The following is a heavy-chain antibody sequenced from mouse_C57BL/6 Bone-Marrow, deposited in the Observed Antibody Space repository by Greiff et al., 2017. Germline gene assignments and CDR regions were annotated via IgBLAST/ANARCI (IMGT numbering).Heavy chain of an antibody. CDR1: GFTFSDYG. CDR2: ISSGSSTI. J-gene: IGHJ2*01. Sequence: EVQGVESGGGLVKPGGSLKLSCAASGFTFSDYGMHWVRQAPEKGLEWVAYISSGSSTIYYADTVQGRFTISRDNAKNTLFLQMTSLRSEDTAMYYCAILYDGYFDYWGQGTTLTVSS. CDR3: AILYDGYFDY. D-gene: IGHD2-3*01. V-gene: IGHV5-17*01.